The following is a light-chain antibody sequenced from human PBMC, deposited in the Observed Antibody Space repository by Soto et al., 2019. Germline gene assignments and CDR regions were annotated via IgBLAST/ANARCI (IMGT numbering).Light chain of an antibody. CDR3: EAWDSSLSAGV. J-gene: IGLJ3*02. CDR2: DND. V-gene: IGLV1-51*01. CDR1: RSNIGNNY. Sequence: VLTQPPSVSAAPGQKVTVSCSGSRSNIGNNYVSWYQHLPGTAPKLLIYDNDKRPSGIPDRFSASKSGTSATLGITGLQTGDEADYYCEAWDSSLSAGVFGGGTKVTVL.